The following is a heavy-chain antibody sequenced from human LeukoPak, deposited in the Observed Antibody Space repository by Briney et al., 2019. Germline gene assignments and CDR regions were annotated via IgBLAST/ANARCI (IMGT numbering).Heavy chain of an antibody. CDR1: GFTFDDYP. Sequence: PGRSLRLSCAASGFTFDDYPMHWVRQAPGKGLEWVSGISWNSGSIGYADSVKGRFTISRDNAKNSLYLQMNSLRAEDTALYYCAKDSGSGRYDSHFDYWGQGTLVTVSS. CDR2: ISWNSGSI. J-gene: IGHJ4*02. D-gene: IGHD1-26*01. CDR3: AKDSGSGRYDSHFDY. V-gene: IGHV3-9*01.